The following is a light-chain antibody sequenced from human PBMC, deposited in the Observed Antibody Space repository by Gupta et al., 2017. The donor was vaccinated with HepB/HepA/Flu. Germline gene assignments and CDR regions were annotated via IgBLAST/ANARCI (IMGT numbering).Light chain of an antibody. CDR3: MQHIHWPHT. CDR2: HVS. V-gene: IGKV2-30*02. CDR1: QRLAHSDGSTY. J-gene: IGKJ2*01. Sequence: DVVRPQSPLSLPVPLGQPASISCRSNQRLAHSDGSTYLNWFQQRPGQSPRRLIYHVSNRDSGVPERFSGSGSGTDFTLKISRVEAEDAGVYYCMQHIHWPHTFGQGTKLEMK.